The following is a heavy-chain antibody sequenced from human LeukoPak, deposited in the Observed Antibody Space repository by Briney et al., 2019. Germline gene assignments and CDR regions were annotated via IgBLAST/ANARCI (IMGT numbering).Heavy chain of an antibody. CDR1: GYTLTELS. CDR2: FDPEDGET. Sequence: GASVKVSCKVSGYTLTELSMHWVRQAPGKGLEWMGGFDPEDGETIYAQKFQGRVTMTEDTSTDTAYMELSSLRSEDTAMYYCATGGIAAAPYYGMDVWGQGTTVTVSS. CDR3: ATGGIAAAPYYGMDV. J-gene: IGHJ6*02. D-gene: IGHD6-13*01. V-gene: IGHV1-24*01.